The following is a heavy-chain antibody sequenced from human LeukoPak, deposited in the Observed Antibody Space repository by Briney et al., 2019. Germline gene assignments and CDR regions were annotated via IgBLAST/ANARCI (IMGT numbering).Heavy chain of an antibody. V-gene: IGHV4-59*08. CDR2: IYYSGST. D-gene: IGHD4-17*01. CDR1: GGSISSYY. J-gene: IGHJ4*02. CDR3: AWGSTVGYFDY. Sequence: SETLPLTCTVSGGSISSYYWSWIRQPPGKGLQWIGYIYYSGSTNYNPSLKSRVTISVDTSKNQFSLKLSSVTAADTAVYYCAWGSTVGYFDYWGQGTLVTVSS.